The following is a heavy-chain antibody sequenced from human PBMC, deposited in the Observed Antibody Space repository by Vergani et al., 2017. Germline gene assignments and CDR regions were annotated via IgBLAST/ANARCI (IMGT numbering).Heavy chain of an antibody. CDR3: AKELVGDYGDYYFDY. CDR2: ISWNSGSI. V-gene: IGHV3-9*01. Sequence: EVQLLESGGGLVQPGRSLRLSCAASGFTFDDYAMHWVRQAPGKGLEWVSGISWNSGSIGYADSVKGRFTISRDNAKNSLYLQMNSLRAEDTALYYCAKELVGDYGDYYFDYWGQGTLVTVSS. D-gene: IGHD4-17*01. CDR1: GFTFDDYA. J-gene: IGHJ4*02.